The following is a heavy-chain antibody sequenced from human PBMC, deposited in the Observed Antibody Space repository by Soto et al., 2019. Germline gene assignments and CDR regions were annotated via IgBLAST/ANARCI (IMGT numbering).Heavy chain of an antibody. CDR2: ISVYNGQT. Sequence: ASVNVSCKASGYTLTRYRVSWMLQAPGHRLDWMGWISVYNGQTKYAEKFQGRVPMTADTSTSSVYMELRSLRSDDTAVYYCARARALGRVVVMRANHEYWGQGTLVTVYS. CDR3: ARARALGRVVVMRANHEY. D-gene: IGHD3-16*01. J-gene: IGHJ4*02. V-gene: IGHV1-18*01. CDR1: GYTLTRYR.